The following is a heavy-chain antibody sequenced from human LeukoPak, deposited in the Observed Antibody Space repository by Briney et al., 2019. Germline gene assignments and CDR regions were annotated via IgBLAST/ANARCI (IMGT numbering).Heavy chain of an antibody. CDR3: ARGSVGALSYFDF. D-gene: IGHD1-26*01. CDR1: GFTCSTYW. J-gene: IGHJ4*02. Sequence: GGSLRLYCAASGFTCSTYWMTWLRQAPGKGLEWVANINQYGSEKYYVDSVKGRFTISRDNAKNSLYLQMNSLRAEDTAVYYCARGSVGALSYFDFWGQDTLVSVSS. V-gene: IGHV3-7*02. CDR2: INQYGSEK.